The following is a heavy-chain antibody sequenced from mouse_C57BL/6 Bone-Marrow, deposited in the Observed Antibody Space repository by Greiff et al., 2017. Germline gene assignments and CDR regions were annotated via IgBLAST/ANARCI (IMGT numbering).Heavy chain of an antibody. CDR1: GYACSSYW. V-gene: IGHV1-80*01. J-gene: IGHJ1*02. D-gene: IGHD1-1*01. CDR3: ARSTVVATSYWYLRV. CDR2: IYPGDGDT. Sequence: QVQLQQSGAELVKPGASVKISYKASGYACSSYWMNWVKQRPGKGLEWIGQIYPGDGDTNYNGKFKGKATLTADKSSSTAYMQLSSLTSEDSAVYFCARSTVVATSYWYLRVCGTGTTVTVSP.